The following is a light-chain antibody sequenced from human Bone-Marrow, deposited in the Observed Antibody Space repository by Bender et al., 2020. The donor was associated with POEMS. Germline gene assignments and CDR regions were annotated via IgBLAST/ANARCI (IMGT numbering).Light chain of an antibody. V-gene: IGLV3-21*01. CDR1: RIGSQS. Sequence: SYVLTQPPSVSVAPGQTAKITCGGNRIGSQSVQWYQQKPGQAPVLVISRDTDRPSGIPERFSGSSSGNTATLTVSRVEVGDEADFYCQVWDRSSDHPLFGGGTKLTVL. CDR3: QVWDRSSDHPL. J-gene: IGLJ2*01. CDR2: RDT.